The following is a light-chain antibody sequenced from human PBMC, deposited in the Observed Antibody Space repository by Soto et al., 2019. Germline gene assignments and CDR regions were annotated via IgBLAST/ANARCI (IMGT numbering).Light chain of an antibody. CDR2: DAS. CDR3: QQRSNWPRT. Sequence: EIVLTQSPATLSLSPGERATLSCRASQSVSFYLAWYQQKPGQAPRLLIYDASNRATGIPARFSGRGSGTDFTLTISSLEPEDFAVYYCQQRSNWPRTFGPGTKVDIK. V-gene: IGKV3-11*01. J-gene: IGKJ3*01. CDR1: QSVSFY.